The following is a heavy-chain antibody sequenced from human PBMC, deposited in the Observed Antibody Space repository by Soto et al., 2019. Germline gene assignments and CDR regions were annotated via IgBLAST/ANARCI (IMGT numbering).Heavy chain of an antibody. Sequence: QVTLKESGPVLVKPTETLTLTCTVSGFSLSNARMGVSWIRQPPGKALEWLAHIFSNDEKSYSTSLKSRLTISKDTSKSQVVLTMTNMDPVDTATYYCARTSYMTTARSWFAPWGQGTLVTVSS. CDR1: GFSLSNARMG. CDR2: IFSNDEK. CDR3: ARTSYMTTARSWFAP. J-gene: IGHJ5*02. D-gene: IGHD4-4*01. V-gene: IGHV2-26*01.